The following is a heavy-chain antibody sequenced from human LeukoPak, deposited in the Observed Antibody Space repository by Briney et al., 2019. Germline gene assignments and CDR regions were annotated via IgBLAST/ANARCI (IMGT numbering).Heavy chain of an antibody. J-gene: IGHJ1*01. D-gene: IGHD3-16*01. CDR2: ISGSGGST. CDR1: GLTFSNYA. V-gene: IGHV3-23*01. CDR3: AKVPNFDLFRGGVFFQH. Sequence: GGSLRLSCTASGLTFSNYAMTWVRQAPGKGLKWVSRISGSGGSTYYADSVKGRFTISRDNSKNTLYLQVNSLRAEDTAVYYCAKVPNFDLFRGGVFFQHWGQGTLVTVSS.